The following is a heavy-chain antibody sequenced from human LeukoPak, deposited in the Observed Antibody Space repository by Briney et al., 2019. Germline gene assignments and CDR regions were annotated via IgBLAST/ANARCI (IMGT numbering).Heavy chain of an antibody. J-gene: IGHJ4*02. Sequence: GGSLRLSCAASGFTFSSYIMNWVRQAPGKGLEWVSSISSSSDYIYYVDSVKGRFTISRDNAKKSLYLQMNSLRAEDTAVYYCARGSIKFDYWGQGTLVTVFS. V-gene: IGHV3-21*01. D-gene: IGHD2-21*01. CDR3: ARGSIKFDY. CDR2: ISSSSDYI. CDR1: GFTFSSYI.